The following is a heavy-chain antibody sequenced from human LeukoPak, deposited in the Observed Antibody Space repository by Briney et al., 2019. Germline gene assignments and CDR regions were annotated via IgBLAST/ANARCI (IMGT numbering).Heavy chain of an antibody. CDR3: ARGREYQLLGDY. CDR2: IIPILGIA. Sequence: SVKVSCKASGGTFSSYAISCVRQAPGQGVEWMGRIIPILGIANYAQKFQGRVTITADKSTSTAYMELSSLRSEDTAVYYCARGREYQLLGDYWGQGTLVTVSS. D-gene: IGHD2-2*01. J-gene: IGHJ4*02. CDR1: GGTFSSYA. V-gene: IGHV1-69*04.